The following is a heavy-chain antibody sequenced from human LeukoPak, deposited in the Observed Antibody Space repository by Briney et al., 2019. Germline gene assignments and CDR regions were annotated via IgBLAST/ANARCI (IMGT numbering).Heavy chain of an antibody. D-gene: IGHD1-26*01. CDR2: ISYDGSNK. CDR3: ARDLASYAYFDY. V-gene: IGHV3-30-3*01. Sequence: GGSLRLSCAASGFTFSNYVLHWVRQAPGQGLECVAVISYDGSNKYYADSVKGRFTISRDNSKNTLYLHMNSLRAEDTAVYYCARDLASYAYFDYWGQGTLVTVSS. J-gene: IGHJ4*02. CDR1: GFTFSNYV.